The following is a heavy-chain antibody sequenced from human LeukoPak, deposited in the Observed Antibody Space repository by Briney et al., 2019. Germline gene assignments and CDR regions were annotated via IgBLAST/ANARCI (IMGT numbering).Heavy chain of an antibody. Sequence: GGSLRLSCAASGFSVSTYYMGWLRQAPGEGLGWGSVIYSDGNTQYAHSVKGRVTISRDDSKNTLYFQMNSLKAEDTAVYYCARARSRCTYGVCRSDYYYYMDVWGKGTTVTVSS. V-gene: IGHV3-66*02. J-gene: IGHJ6*03. CDR1: GFSVSTYY. D-gene: IGHD2-8*01. CDR3: ARARSRCTYGVCRSDYYYYMDV. CDR2: IYSDGNT.